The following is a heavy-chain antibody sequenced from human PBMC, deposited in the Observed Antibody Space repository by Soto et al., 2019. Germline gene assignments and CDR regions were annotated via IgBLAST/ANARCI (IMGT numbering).Heavy chain of an antibody. V-gene: IGHV3-30*18. CDR1: GFTFSSYG. J-gene: IGHJ4*02. CDR2: ISYDGSNK. Sequence: QVQLVESGGGVVQPGRSLRLSCAASGFTFSSYGMHWVRQAPGKGLEWVAVISYDGSNKYYADSVKGRFTISRDNSKNTLYLQMNSLRAEDTAVYYCVKSVDGYNSFDYWGQGTLVTVSS. D-gene: IGHD5-12*01. CDR3: VKSVDGYNSFDY.